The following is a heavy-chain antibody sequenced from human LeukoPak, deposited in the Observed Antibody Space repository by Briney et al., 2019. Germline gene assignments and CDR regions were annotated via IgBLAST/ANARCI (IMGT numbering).Heavy chain of an antibody. Sequence: SETLSLTCGVYGGSFSGYYWSWIRQPPGKGLEWIGEINHSGSTNYHPSLRSRVIISVATSKNQFSLTLSSVNAADTAVYYCARGSYDFWTGRRYYYMDVWGKGTTVTVSS. CDR3: ARGSYDFWTGRRYYYMDV. CDR1: GGSFSGYY. CDR2: INHSGST. D-gene: IGHD3-3*01. J-gene: IGHJ6*03. V-gene: IGHV4-34*01.